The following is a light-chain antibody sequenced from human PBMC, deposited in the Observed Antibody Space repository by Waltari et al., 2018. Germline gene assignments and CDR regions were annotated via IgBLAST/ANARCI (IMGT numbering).Light chain of an antibody. CDR2: DVT. J-gene: IGLJ2*01. CDR1: SSDVGGLNY. V-gene: IGLV2-14*03. CDR3: SSYTSRSTFVI. Sequence: QSALTQPASVSGSPGQSITISCTGTSSDVGGLNYVSWYQQAPRKAPQPMIDDVTERPSGGANRCAGSKSGNTASLTICGLQAEDEGDYHCSSYTSRSTFVIFGGGTKLTVL.